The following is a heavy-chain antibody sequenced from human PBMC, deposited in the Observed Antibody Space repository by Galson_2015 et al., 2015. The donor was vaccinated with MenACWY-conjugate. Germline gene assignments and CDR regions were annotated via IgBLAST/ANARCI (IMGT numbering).Heavy chain of an antibody. Sequence: SVKVSCKASGGTFNRHAISWVRQAPGQGLEFMGGIIPPYDTTKYAQKFQGRVTITADKSTSTAYMELTRLRSADTAVYFCARTPTGDYKSWRGYSHFDVPFDYWGQGSLVTVSS. CDR3: ARTPTGDYKSWRGYSHFDVPFDY. D-gene: IGHD3-3*01. CDR1: GGTFNRHA. J-gene: IGHJ4*02. CDR2: IIPPYDTT. V-gene: IGHV1-69*06.